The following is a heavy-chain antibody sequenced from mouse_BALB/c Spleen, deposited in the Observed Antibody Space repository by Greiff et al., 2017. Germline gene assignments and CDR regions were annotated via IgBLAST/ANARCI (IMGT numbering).Heavy chain of an antibody. V-gene: IGHV1-63*02. J-gene: IGHJ1*01. D-gene: IGHD1-1*01. CDR3: ARGGTTVRHWYFDV. CDR1: GYTFTNYW. Sequence: VQLQESGAELVRPGTSVKISCKASGYTFTNYWLGWVKQRPGHGLEWIGDIYPGGGYTNYNEKFKGKATLTADTSSSTAYMQLSSLTSEDSAVYFCARGGTTVRHWYFDVWGAGTTVTVSS. CDR2: IYPGGGYT.